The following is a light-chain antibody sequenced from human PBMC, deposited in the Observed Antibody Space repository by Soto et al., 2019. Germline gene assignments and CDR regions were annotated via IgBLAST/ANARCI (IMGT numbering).Light chain of an antibody. CDR2: DAS. J-gene: IGKJ1*01. CDR1: QGISSA. CDR3: QQYNSYPWT. V-gene: IGKV1-13*02. Sequence: AIELTQSPSSLSASVGDRVSITCRASQGISSALAWYQQKPGKAPKLLIHDASTLASGVPSRFSGSGSGTEFTLTISSLQPDDSATYYCQQYNSYPWTFGQGTKVDIK.